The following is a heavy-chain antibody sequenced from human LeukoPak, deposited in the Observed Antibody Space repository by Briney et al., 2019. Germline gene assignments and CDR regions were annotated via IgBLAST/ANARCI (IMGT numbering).Heavy chain of an antibody. CDR2: IYHSGST. V-gene: IGHV4-4*02. CDR1: GGSISSSNW. D-gene: IGHD5-18*01. Sequence: SETLSLTRAVSGGSISSSNWWSWVRQPPGRGLEWIGEIYHSGSTNYNPSLKSRVTISVDTSRNQFSLKLSSVTAADTAVYYCARAGIVDTAMVDYWGQGTLVIVSS. J-gene: IGHJ4*02. CDR3: ARAGIVDTAMVDY.